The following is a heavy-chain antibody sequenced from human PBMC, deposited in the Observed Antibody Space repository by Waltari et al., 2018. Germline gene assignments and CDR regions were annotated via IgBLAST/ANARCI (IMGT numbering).Heavy chain of an antibody. V-gene: IGHV1-69*15. D-gene: IGHD2-21*01. J-gene: IGHJ4*02. CDR1: GGTFNNYV. Sequence: QVQLVQSGAEVRKPGSSVKVSCKAAGGTFNNYVISGIRQAPGQGLEWMGRIIPTFGTTNYAQKFQGRVTITADVSTTTAYMELSSLGSEDTAVYYCSVAPGHYFAYWGQGTLVTVSS. CDR3: SVAPGHYFAY. CDR2: IIPTFGTT.